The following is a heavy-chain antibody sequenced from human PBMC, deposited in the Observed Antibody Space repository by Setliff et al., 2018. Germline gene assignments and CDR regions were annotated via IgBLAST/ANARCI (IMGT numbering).Heavy chain of an antibody. J-gene: IGHJ4*02. CDR1: GFPFESAW. CDR3: ARDQLWRGYYFDY. CDR2: ISSSSTI. V-gene: IGHV3-48*04. D-gene: IGHD3-16*01. Sequence: GGSLRLSCVASGFPFESAWMYWVRQVPGKGLEWVSYISSSSTIYYADSVKGRFTISRDNAKNSLYLQMNSLRAEDTAVYYCARDQLWRGYYFDYWGQGTLVTVSS.